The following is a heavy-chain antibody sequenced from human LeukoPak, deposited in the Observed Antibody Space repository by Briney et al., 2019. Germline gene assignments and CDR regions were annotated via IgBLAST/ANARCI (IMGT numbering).Heavy chain of an antibody. D-gene: IGHD5-24*01. Sequence: ASVKVSCKASGYTFTDYYMNWVRQAPGQGLEWMGWINPNSGGTHYAQKFQGRVTMTRDTSITTAYTELRSLRSDDTAVYYCARDSARDGFDPWGQGTLVTVSS. CDR3: ARDSARDGFDP. V-gene: IGHV1-2*02. J-gene: IGHJ5*02. CDR1: GYTFTDYY. CDR2: INPNSGGT.